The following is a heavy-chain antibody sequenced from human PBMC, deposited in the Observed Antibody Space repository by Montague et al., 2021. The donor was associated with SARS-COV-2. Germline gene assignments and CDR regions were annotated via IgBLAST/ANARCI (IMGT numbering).Heavy chain of an antibody. CDR3: AREYSSGVYFDY. CDR2: XXWDDEK. Sequence: PALVKPTQTLTLTCTFSGFSLSTSGMCVSWIRQPQGKALEWLTRXXWDDEKYYSTSLKTRLTISKDNYKNQVVLTMTNMDPVDTATYYCAREYSSGVYFDYWGQGTLVTVSS. J-gene: IGHJ4*02. D-gene: IGHD6-19*01. CDR1: GFSLSTSGMC. V-gene: IGHV2-70*11.